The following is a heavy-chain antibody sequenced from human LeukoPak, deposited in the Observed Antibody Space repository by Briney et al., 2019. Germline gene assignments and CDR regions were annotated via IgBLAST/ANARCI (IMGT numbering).Heavy chain of an antibody. V-gene: IGHV1-18*01. CDR3: ARAYSIAAAPARIDP. J-gene: IGHJ5*02. CDR2: ISAYNGNT. Sequence: GASVKVSCKASGYTFTSYGISWVRQAPGQGLEWMGWISAYNGNTNYAQKLQGRVTMTTDTSTSTAYMELRSLRSDDTAVYYCARAYSIAAAPARIDPWGQGTLVTVSS. CDR1: GYTFTSYG. D-gene: IGHD6-13*01.